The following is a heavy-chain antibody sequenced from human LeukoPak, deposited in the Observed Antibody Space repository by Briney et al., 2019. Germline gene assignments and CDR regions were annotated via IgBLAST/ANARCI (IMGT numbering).Heavy chain of an antibody. CDR1: GFTLSSNW. CDR2: INSDGRET. V-gene: IGHV3-7*01. J-gene: IGHJ4*02. D-gene: IGHD4/OR15-4a*01. Sequence: PGGSLRLSCAASGFTLSSNWMRWVRQAPAKGLEWVASINSDGRETYYVDAVKDRFTVSRDNAKNTVYLQMNSLRVEDTAIYYCQRELSAANDYWGQGTLVTVSS. CDR3: QRELSAANDY.